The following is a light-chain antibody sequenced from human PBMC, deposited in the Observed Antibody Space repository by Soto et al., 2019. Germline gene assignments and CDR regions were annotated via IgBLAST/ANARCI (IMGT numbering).Light chain of an antibody. J-gene: IGLJ3*02. CDR2: EVS. CDR1: SYDVGGYNY. V-gene: IGLV2-14*01. CDR3: SSYTTSSTMM. Sequence: QSALTQPASVSGSPGQSITISCTGTSYDVGGYNYVSWYQHHPGKAPKLIIYEVSERPSGASNRFSGSKSGDTASLTISGLQAEDDAYYYCSSYTTSSTMMFGGGTQLTVL.